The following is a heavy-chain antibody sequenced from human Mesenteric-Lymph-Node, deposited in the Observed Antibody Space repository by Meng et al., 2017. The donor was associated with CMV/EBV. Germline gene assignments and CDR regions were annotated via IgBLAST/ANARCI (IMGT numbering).Heavy chain of an antibody. CDR1: GYTFTSYG. D-gene: IGHD2-2*01. CDR3: ARDQTSPYYYYYGMDV. Sequence: SVKVSCKASGYTFTSYGISWVRQAPGQGLEWMGRIIPILGIANYAQKFQGRVTITADKSTSTAYMELSSLRSEDTAVYYCARDQTSPYYYYYGMDVWGQGTTVTVSS. CDR2: IIPILGIA. J-gene: IGHJ6*02. V-gene: IGHV1-69*04.